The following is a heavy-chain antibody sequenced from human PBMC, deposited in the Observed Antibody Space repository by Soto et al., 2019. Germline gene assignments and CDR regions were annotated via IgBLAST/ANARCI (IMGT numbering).Heavy chain of an antibody. CDR3: ARVDDPSEYCSGGSCYPKSWFDP. Sequence: QVQLVESGGGVVQPGRSLRLSCAASGFTFSSYAMHWVRQAPGKGLEWVAVISYDGSNKYYADSVKGRFTISRDNSKNTLYLQMNSLRAEDTAGYYCARVDDPSEYCSGGSCYPKSWFDPWGQGTLVTVSS. V-gene: IGHV3-30-3*01. CDR1: GFTFSSYA. J-gene: IGHJ5*02. D-gene: IGHD2-15*01. CDR2: ISYDGSNK.